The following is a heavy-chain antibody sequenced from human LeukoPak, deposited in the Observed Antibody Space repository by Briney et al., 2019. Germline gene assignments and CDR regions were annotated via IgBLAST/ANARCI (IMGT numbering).Heavy chain of an antibody. J-gene: IGHJ4*02. CDR2: IYCSGST. V-gene: IGHV4-39*01. CDR3: ARSRTGTTRFLDY. D-gene: IGHD1-1*01. CDR1: GGSISSSSYY. Sequence: SETLSLTCTVSGGSISSSSYYWGWIRQPPGKGLEWIGSIYCSGSTYYNPSLKSRVTISVDTSKNQFSLKLSSVTAADTAVYYCARSRTGTTRFLDYWGQGTLVTVSS.